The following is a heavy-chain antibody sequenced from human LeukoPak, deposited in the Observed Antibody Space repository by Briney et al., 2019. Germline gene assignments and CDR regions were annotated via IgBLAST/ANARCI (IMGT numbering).Heavy chain of an antibody. CDR3: AKDDFRSHIVATGRGLLSY. CDR2: IHTDQTIQ. V-gene: IGHV3-30*02. J-gene: IGHJ4*02. CDR1: GFSFSTYA. D-gene: IGHD5-12*01. Sequence: PGGSLRLSCAASGFSFSTYAMHWVRQAPGKGLEWVAYIHTDQTIQYYADSVKGRFTISRDNSKNTLYLQMKTLRSEDTAVYYCAKDDFRSHIVATGRGLLSYWGQGTLVTVSS.